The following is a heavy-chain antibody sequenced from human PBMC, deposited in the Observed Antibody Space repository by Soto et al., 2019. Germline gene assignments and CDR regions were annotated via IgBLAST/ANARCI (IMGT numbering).Heavy chain of an antibody. V-gene: IGHV3-23*01. D-gene: IGHD2-2*01. J-gene: IGHJ4*02. CDR3: AKYCVSSSCYERYFES. CDR2: ISARGGST. CDR1: GSTFDSHE. Sequence: PGWSLRLSCAASGSTFDSHEMSLVRQAPGKGLEWVSTISARGGSTYYADFVKGRFTVSRDNSKNTVFLQMNSLTAEDTALYYCAKYCVSSSCYERYFESWGKGTLVTVSS.